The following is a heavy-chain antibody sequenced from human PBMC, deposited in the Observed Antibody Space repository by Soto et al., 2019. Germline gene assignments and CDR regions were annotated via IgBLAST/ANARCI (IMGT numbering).Heavy chain of an antibody. CDR1: GGSISTSTYY. CDR2: VHYIGSI. J-gene: IGHJ6*03. D-gene: IGHD1-1*01. Sequence: QLQLQESGPGLVKPSETLSLTCAVSGGSISTSTYYWGWIRQPPGKGLERIGAVHYIGSIYYNPSLKRRVTISVDTSKNQFSLRLTSVTAADTAVYYCARQLERRSWHYYYMDVWGKGTTVTVSS. V-gene: IGHV4-39*01. CDR3: ARQLERRSWHYYYMDV.